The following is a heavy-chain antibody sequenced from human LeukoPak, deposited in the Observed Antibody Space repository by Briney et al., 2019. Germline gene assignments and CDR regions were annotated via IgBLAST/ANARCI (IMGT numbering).Heavy chain of an antibody. V-gene: IGHV1-69*05. Sequence: SVKVSCKASGGTFSSYAISWVRQAPGQGLEWMGGIIPIFGTANYAQKFQGRVTITTDESTSTAYMELSSLRSEDTAVYYCARGNSETYYYDSSGTGGFDPWGQGTLVTVPS. CDR2: IIPIFGTA. CDR3: ARGNSETYYYDSSGTGGFDP. D-gene: IGHD3-22*01. CDR1: GGTFSSYA. J-gene: IGHJ5*02.